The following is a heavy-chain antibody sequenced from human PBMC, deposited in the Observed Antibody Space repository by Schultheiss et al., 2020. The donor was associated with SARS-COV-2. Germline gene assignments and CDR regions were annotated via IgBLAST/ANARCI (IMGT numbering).Heavy chain of an antibody. J-gene: IGHJ6*02. CDR2: IYCSGST. V-gene: IGHV4-34*01. CDR3: ARIAVAGDYYYYGMDV. D-gene: IGHD6-19*01. CDR1: GGSFSGYY. Sequence: SETLSLTCAVYGGSFSGYYWSWIRQPPGKGLEWIGYIYCSGSTNYNPSLKSRVTISVDTSKNQFSLKLSSVTAADTAVYYCARIAVAGDYYYYGMDVWGQGTTVTVSS.